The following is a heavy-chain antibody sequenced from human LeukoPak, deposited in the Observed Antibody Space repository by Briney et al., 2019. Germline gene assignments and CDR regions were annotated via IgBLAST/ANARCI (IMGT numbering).Heavy chain of an antibody. CDR3: ARTMITFGGVIIETFDY. Sequence: WASVKASCKASGYTFTGYYMHWVRQAPGQGLEWMGWINPNSGGTNYAQKFQGRVTMTRGTSISTAYMELSRLRSDDTAVYYCARTMITFGGVIIETFDYWGQGTLVTVSS. CDR1: GYTFTGYY. V-gene: IGHV1-2*02. D-gene: IGHD3-16*01. CDR2: INPNSGGT. J-gene: IGHJ4*02.